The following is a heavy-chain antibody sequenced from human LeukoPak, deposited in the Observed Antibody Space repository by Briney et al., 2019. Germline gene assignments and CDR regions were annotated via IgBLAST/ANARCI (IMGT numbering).Heavy chain of an antibody. Sequence: PSETLSLTCTVSGGSTSSYYWSWIRQPPGKGLEWIGYIYYSGSTNYNPSLKSRVTISVDTSKNQFSLKLSSVTAADTAVYYCARFPVVVVPAATPFDYWGQGTLVTVSS. J-gene: IGHJ4*02. CDR1: GGSTSSYY. D-gene: IGHD2-2*01. V-gene: IGHV4-59*01. CDR2: IYYSGST. CDR3: ARFPVVVVPAATPFDY.